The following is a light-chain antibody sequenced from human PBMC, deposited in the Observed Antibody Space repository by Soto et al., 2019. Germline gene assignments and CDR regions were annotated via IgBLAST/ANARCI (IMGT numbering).Light chain of an antibody. CDR2: DAS. Sequence: EIVLTQSPATLSWSPGERATLSCRASQSITNYLAWYQQKPGQAPRLLIYDASNRATGIPARFSGSGAETDFTLTISSLEPEDFAVYYCQQRSRYYTFGQGTKLEI. CDR3: QQRSRYYT. J-gene: IGKJ2*01. CDR1: QSITNY. V-gene: IGKV3D-11*02.